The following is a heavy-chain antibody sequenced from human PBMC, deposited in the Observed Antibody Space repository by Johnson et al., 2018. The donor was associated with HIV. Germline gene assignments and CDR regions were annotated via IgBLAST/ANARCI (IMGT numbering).Heavy chain of an antibody. Sequence: QVQLVESGGGVVQPGRSLRLSCAASGFTFSYYGMHWVRQAPGRGLEWVAVISYDGGNRYYADSVKGRFTISRDSSKNTLYLQMNSLRPDDTAVYYCARGRKDIWGQGAMVTVSS. CDR3: ARGRKDI. CDR1: GFTFSYYG. J-gene: IGHJ3*02. V-gene: IGHV3-30*06. CDR2: ISYDGGNR.